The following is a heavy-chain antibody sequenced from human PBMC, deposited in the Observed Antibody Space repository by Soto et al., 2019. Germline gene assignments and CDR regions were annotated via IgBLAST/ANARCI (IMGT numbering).Heavy chain of an antibody. CDR1: GFIXSRYF. D-gene: IGHD4-17*01. J-gene: IGHJ5*02. CDR2: ISDDGTTK. Sequence: PGGSLRLSCAASGFIXSRYFMHWVRQAPGKGLEWVALISDDGTTKYYADSVTGRFTISRDNSKNTLYLQMNSLSADDTAVYYCTRADLTVTLSVFDPWGQGTLVTVSS. V-gene: IGHV3-30-3*01. CDR3: TRADLTVTLSVFDP.